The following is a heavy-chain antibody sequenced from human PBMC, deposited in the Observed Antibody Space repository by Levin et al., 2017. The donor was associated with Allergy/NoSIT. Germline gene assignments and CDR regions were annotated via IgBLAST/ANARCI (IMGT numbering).Heavy chain of an antibody. CDR3: ARGPPMVRDYYMDV. J-gene: IGHJ6*03. V-gene: IGHV3-30-3*01. Sequence: GESLKISCAASGFTFSSYAMHWVRQAPGKGLEWVAVISYDGSNKYYADSVKGRFTISRDNSKNTLYLQMNSLRAEDTAVYYCARGPPMVRDYYMDVWGKGTTVTVSS. CDR1: GFTFSSYA. CDR2: ISYDGSNK. D-gene: IGHD3-10*01.